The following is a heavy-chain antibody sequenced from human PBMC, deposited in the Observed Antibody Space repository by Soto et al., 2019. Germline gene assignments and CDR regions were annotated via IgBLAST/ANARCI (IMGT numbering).Heavy chain of an antibody. Sequence: QVRLQESGPGLVRPAQTLSLTCNVSGAPISSGGFYWSWIRQHPGKGPEWIGYIYNSGTTFYNPSHGSRVTMSLDAAKNHFSLELRSVTVADTAVYYCAREPISTPRGVTQVDPWGQGTQVTVSS. CDR2: IYNSGTT. V-gene: IGHV4-31*03. J-gene: IGHJ5*02. D-gene: IGHD3-10*01. CDR1: GAPISSGGFY. CDR3: AREPISTPRGVTQVDP.